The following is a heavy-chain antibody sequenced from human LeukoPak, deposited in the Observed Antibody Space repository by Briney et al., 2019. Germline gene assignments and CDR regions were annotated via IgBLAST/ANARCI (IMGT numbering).Heavy chain of an antibody. Sequence: PSATLSLTCAVYGGSFSGYYWSWIRQPPGKGLEWIGAINHSAGANYKPSLKSRVTISADASKNQFSLKVRSVTAADTAVYYCAGRVRVDDSYYVDVWDKGTTVTVSS. J-gene: IGHJ6*03. CDR1: GGSFSGYY. CDR2: INHSAGA. D-gene: IGHD3-3*01. V-gene: IGHV4-34*01. CDR3: AGRVRVDDSYYVDV.